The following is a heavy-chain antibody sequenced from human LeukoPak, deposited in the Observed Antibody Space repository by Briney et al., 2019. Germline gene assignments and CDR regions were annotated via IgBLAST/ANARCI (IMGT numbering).Heavy chain of an antibody. J-gene: IGHJ6*02. Sequence: SETLSLTCTVSGGSISSYYWSWIRQPPGKGLEWSGYIYYSGSTNYNPSLKSRVTISVDTSKNQFSLKLNSVTAADTAVYYCARVGGGNYYYYGMDVWGQGTTVTVSS. CDR2: IYYSGST. CDR1: GGSISSYY. D-gene: IGHD3-10*01. CDR3: ARVGGGNYYYYGMDV. V-gene: IGHV4-59*01.